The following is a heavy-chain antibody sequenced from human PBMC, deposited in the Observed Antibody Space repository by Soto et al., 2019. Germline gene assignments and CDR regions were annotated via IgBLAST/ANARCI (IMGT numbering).Heavy chain of an antibody. CDR3: ARSTIFGVVISYYYYYYMDV. D-gene: IGHD3-3*01. CDR1: GGSISSSSYY. CDR2: IYYSGST. Sequence: QLQLQESGPGLVKPSETLSLTCTVSGGSISSSSYYWGWIRQPPGKGLEWIGSIYYSGSTYYNPSLKSRVTISVDTSKNQFSLKLSSVTAADTAVYYCARSTIFGVVISYYYYYYMDVWGKGTTVTVSS. J-gene: IGHJ6*03. V-gene: IGHV4-39*01.